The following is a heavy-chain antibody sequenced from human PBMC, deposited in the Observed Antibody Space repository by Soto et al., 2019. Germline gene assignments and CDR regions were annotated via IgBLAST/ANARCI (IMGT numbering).Heavy chain of an antibody. CDR3: ARGSWDDVTGHYYMDV. J-gene: IGHJ6*03. CDR1: GDSVSSNSAA. CDR2: TYYRSKWYI. D-gene: IGHD1-1*01. V-gene: IGHV6-1*01. Sequence: QVQLQQSGPGLVKPSPTLSLTCDISGDSVSSNSAAWNWIRQTPSRGLEWLGRTYYRSKWYINYAVSVKSRIPVNPDTSKNQFSLQLNSVTPEDTAVYYCARGSWDDVTGHYYMDVWGKGTTVTVSS.